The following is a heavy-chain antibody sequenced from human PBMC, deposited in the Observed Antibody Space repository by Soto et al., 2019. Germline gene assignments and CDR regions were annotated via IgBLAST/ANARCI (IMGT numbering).Heavy chain of an antibody. V-gene: IGHV4-30-2*01. J-gene: IGHJ6*02. CDR3: ARAPPGPAPRWGV. D-gene: IGHD3-16*01. CDR2: IYPTGKT. Sequence: SETLSLTCTVSGGSISSGGYSWSWIRQTPGKGLEWIGYIYPTGKTYYNPSLENRATLSIDTSQNQFSLQLTSVTAADTAVYYCARAPPGPAPRWGVWGHGTTVTVPS. CDR1: GGSISSGGYS.